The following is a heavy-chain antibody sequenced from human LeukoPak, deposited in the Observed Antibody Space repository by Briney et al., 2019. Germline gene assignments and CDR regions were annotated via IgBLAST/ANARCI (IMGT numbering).Heavy chain of an antibody. Sequence: SETLSLTCTVSGGSISSYYWSWIRQLPGKGLEWIGNIYNSGSINYNPSLKSRVTISVDTSKNQFSLKLRSVTAADTAVYYCARVREGSSWSTFDYWGQGTLVTVSS. D-gene: IGHD6-13*01. CDR2: IYNSGSI. CDR1: GGSISSYY. CDR3: ARVREGSSWSTFDY. V-gene: IGHV4-59*01. J-gene: IGHJ4*02.